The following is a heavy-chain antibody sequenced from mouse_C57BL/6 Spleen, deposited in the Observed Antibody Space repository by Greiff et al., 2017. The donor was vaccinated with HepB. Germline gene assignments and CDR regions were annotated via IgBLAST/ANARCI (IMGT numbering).Heavy chain of an antibody. CDR1: GYTFTSYW. D-gene: IGHD2-5*01. Sequence: QVQLKQPGAELVMPGASVKLSCKASGYTFTSYWMHWVKQRPGQGLEWIGEIDPSDSYTNYNQKFKGKSTLTVDKSSSTAYMQLSSLTSEDSAVYYCAKSDYSNNWYFDVWGTGTTVTVSS. CDR2: IDPSDSYT. CDR3: AKSDYSNNWYFDV. V-gene: IGHV1-69*01. J-gene: IGHJ1*03.